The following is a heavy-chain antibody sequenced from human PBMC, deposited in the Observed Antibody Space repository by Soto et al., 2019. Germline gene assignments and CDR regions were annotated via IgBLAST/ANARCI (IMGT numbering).Heavy chain of an antibody. CDR3: AKDSGSRAGNFDY. V-gene: IGHV3-30*18. D-gene: IGHD3-10*01. CDR2: ISYDGSNK. CDR1: GFTFSSYG. J-gene: IGHJ4*02. Sequence: PGGSLRLSCAASGFTFSSYGMRWVRQAPGKGLEWVAFISYDGSNKYYADSVKGRFTISRDNSKNTLYLQMNSLRAEDTAVYYCAKDSGSRAGNFDYWGQGTLVTVSS.